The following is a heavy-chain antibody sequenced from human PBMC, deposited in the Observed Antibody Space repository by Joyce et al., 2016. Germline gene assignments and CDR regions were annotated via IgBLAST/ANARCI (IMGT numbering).Heavy chain of an antibody. J-gene: IGHJ4*02. V-gene: IGHV3-33*01. D-gene: IGHD1-26*01. Sequence: QVQLVESGGGVVQPGRSLRLSCAASGFTFSSYGMHWVRQAPGKGLEWVAVIWSDGTNKCYADSVKGRFTISRDNSKNTLYLQSNSLRAEDTAVYYCARSDTQYGLGWGDYWGQGTLVTVSS. CDR2: IWSDGTNK. CDR1: GFTFSSYG. CDR3: ARSDTQYGLGWGDY.